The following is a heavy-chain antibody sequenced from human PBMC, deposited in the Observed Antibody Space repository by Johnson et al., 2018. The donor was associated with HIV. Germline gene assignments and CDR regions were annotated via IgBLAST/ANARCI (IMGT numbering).Heavy chain of an antibody. CDR3: AKDIRLVSAYYDILSGTSFDAFDI. Sequence: QVQLVESGGGVVQPGGSLRLSCAASGFTFSSYGMHWVRQAPGKGLEWVAFIRYDGSNKYYADSVKGRFTISRDNSKNTLYLQMNSLRVEDTAVYYCAKDIRLVSAYYDILSGTSFDAFDIWGQGTTVTVSS. J-gene: IGHJ3*02. CDR2: IRYDGSNK. V-gene: IGHV3-30*02. D-gene: IGHD3-9*01. CDR1: GFTFSSYG.